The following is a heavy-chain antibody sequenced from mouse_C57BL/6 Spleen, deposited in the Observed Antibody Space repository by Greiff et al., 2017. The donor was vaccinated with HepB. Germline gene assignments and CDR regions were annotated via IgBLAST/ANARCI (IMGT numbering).Heavy chain of an antibody. J-gene: IGHJ3*01. CDR1: GFNIKDDY. V-gene: IGHV14-4*01. CDR2: IDPENGDT. CDR3: TLSLGFAY. Sequence: EVKLVESGAELVRPGASVKLSCTASGFNIKDDYMHWVKQRPEQGLEWIGWIDPENGDTEYASKFQGKATITADTSSNTAYLQLSSLTSEDTAVYYCTLSLGFAYWGQGTLVTVSA.